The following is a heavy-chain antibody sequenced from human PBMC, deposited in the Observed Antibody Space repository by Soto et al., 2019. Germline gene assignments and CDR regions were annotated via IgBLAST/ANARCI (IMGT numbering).Heavy chain of an antibody. Sequence: EVQLVESGGGLVQPGGSLRLSCAASGFTFSSSWMSWVRQAPGKGLEWVANIKQDRNEKYYVDSVTGRFTISRDNAKNSLYLEMNSLRAEDTAVYYCAGKSSMVRGGRDYWGQGTLVTVSS. CDR2: IKQDRNEK. V-gene: IGHV3-7*01. CDR3: AGKSSMVRGGRDY. D-gene: IGHD3-10*01. CDR1: GFTFSSSW. J-gene: IGHJ4*02.